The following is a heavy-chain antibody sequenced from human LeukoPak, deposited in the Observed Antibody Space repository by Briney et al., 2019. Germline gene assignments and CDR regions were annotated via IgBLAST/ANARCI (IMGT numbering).Heavy chain of an antibody. CDR1: GYTFTSYG. CDR3: ARVTMVRGVIIGNDDY. J-gene: IGHJ4*02. D-gene: IGHD3-10*01. CDR2: ISAYNGNT. Sequence: ASVKVSCKASGYTFTSYGISWVRQAPGQGLEWMGWISAYNGNTNYAQKLQGRVTMTPDTSTGAAYMELRSLRSDDTAVYYCARVTMVRGVIIGNDDYWGQGTLVTVSS. V-gene: IGHV1-18*01.